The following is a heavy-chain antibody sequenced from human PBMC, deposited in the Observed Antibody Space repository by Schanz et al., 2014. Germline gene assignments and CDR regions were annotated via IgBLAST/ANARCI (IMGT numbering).Heavy chain of an antibody. CDR3: ARVGRDYISSSVLDSLHY. D-gene: IGHD6-6*01. J-gene: IGHJ4*02. CDR1: GFTFSTCA. CDR2: ISYDGSNK. Sequence: QVQLVESGGGVVQPGRSLRLSCAASGFTFSTCAMHWVRQAPGKGLEWVAVISYDGSNKYYADSVKGRFTISRDISKNTLYLQMNSLRVEDTAVYFCARVGRDYISSSVLDSLHYWGQGSLVTVS. V-gene: IGHV3-30*04.